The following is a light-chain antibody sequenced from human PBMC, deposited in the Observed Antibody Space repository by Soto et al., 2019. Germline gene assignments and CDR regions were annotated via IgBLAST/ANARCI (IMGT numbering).Light chain of an antibody. V-gene: IGKV1-5*03. J-gene: IGKJ1*01. CDR3: QQYNSLWT. CDR1: QSISSW. CDR2: KAS. Sequence: DIQMTQSPSTLSASVGDRVTITCRASQSISSWLAWYQQKPGKAPKLLIYKASGLESGVRSRFSGSGSGTEFTLTISSLQPDDFATYYCQQYNSLWTFGQGTKVEIK.